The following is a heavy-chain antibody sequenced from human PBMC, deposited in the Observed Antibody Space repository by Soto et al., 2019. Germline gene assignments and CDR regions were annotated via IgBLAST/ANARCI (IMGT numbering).Heavy chain of an antibody. CDR3: TRDYVMDV. V-gene: IGHV4-39*01. CDR2: IYYSGST. CDR1: GGSISSSSYY. Sequence: PSETLSLTCTVSGGSISSSSYYWGWIRQPPGKGLEWIGSIYYSGSTYYNPSLKSRVTISVDTSRNQFSLKLSSVTAEDTAVYYCTRDYVMDVWGQGTTVTVSS. J-gene: IGHJ6*02.